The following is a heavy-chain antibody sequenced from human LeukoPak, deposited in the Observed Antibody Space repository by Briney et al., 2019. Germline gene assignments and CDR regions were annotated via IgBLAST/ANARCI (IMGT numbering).Heavy chain of an antibody. D-gene: IGHD3-10*01. V-gene: IGHV1-69*13. CDR2: IIPIFGTA. J-gene: IGHJ3*02. CDR1: GGTFSSYA. Sequence: SVKVSCKASGGTFSSYAISWVRQAPGQGLEWMGGIIPIFGTANYAQKFQGRVTVTADESTSTAYMELSSLRSEDTAVYYCASSMVRGAPGAFEIWGQGTMVTVSS. CDR3: ASSMVRGAPGAFEI.